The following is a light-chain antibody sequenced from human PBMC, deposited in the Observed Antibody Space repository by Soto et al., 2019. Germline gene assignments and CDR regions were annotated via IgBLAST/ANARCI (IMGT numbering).Light chain of an antibody. V-gene: IGLV2-14*01. CDR2: EVG. CDR3: SSYTSSNTLV. J-gene: IGLJ3*02. Sequence: QSAQTHPASVSWSPGQSITISCTGTSSDVGGYKYVSWYQQHPGKAPKLMIYEVGNRPSGVSQRFSGSKSGNTASLTIFGLQAEDEADYYCSSYTSSNTLVFGGGTKXTV. CDR1: SSDVGGYKY.